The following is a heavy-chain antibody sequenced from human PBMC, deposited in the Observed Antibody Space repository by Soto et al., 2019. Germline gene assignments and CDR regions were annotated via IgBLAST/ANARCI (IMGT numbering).Heavy chain of an antibody. J-gene: IGHJ5*02. D-gene: IGHD2-15*01. CDR1: GYTFTSYG. V-gene: IGHV1-18*01. CDR2: ISAYNGNT. Sequence: ASLKVSCKASGYTFTSYGISWVRQAPGQGLEWMGWISAYNGNTNYAQKLQGRVTMTTDTSTSTAYMELRSLRSDDTAVYYCARGYCSGGSCGLWFDPWGQGTLVTVTS. CDR3: ARGYCSGGSCGLWFDP.